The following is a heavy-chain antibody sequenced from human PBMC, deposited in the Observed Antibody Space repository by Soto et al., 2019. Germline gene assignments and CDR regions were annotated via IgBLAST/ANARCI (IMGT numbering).Heavy chain of an antibody. CDR1: GGSISSSSYY. J-gene: IGHJ3*02. CDR3: ASFTIFGVVIYAFDI. Sequence: KTSETLSLTCTVSGGSISSSSYYWGWIRQPPGKGLEWIGSIYYSGSTYYNPSLKSRVTISVDTSKNQFSLKLSSVTAADTAVYYCASFTIFGVVIYAFDIWGRGTMVTVSS. D-gene: IGHD3-3*01. CDR2: IYYSGST. V-gene: IGHV4-39*01.